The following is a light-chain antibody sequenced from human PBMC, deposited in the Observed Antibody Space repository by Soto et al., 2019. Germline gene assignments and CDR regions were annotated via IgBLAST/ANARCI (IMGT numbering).Light chain of an antibody. CDR2: LNSDGSH. CDR1: SGHSSYA. J-gene: IGLJ2*01. Sequence: QPVLTQSPSASASLGASVKLTCTLSSGHSSYAIAWHQQQPEKGPRYLMKLNSDGSHSKGDGIPDRFSGSSSGAEPYLTISSLQSEDEADYYCQTWGTGILVFGGGTKLTVL. CDR3: QTWGTGILV. V-gene: IGLV4-69*01.